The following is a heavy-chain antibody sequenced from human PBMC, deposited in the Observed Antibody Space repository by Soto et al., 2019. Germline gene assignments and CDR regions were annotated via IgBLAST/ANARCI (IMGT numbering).Heavy chain of an antibody. D-gene: IGHD3-16*02. CDR1: GGSISSSSYY. CDR2: IYYSGST. V-gene: IGHV4-39*01. J-gene: IGHJ4*02. Sequence: SETLSLTCTVSGGSISSSSYYWGWIRQPPGKGLEWIGSIYYSGSTYYNPSLKSRVTISVDTSKNQFSLKLSPVTAADTAVYYCARSISDYIWGSYRPYYFDYWGQGTLVTVSS. CDR3: ARSISDYIWGSYRPYYFDY.